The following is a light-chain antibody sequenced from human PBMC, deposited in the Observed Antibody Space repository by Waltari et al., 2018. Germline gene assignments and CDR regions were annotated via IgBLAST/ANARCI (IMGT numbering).Light chain of an antibody. Sequence: DIQMTQSPSSVSASVGDRVTINCRASQAITNYGNWYQQRPGLAPKLLIYAASTLQGGVPTRFSGSGSGTDFTLTISSLQIEDFATYYCQQSHSAPLAFGGGTRLEI. CDR3: QQSHSAPLA. CDR2: AAS. CDR1: QAITNY. J-gene: IGKJ4*01. V-gene: IGKV1-39*01.